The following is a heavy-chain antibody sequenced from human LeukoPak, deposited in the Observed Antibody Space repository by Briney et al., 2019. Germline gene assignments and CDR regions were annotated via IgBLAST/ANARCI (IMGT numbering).Heavy chain of an antibody. CDR3: ARDKGYYYYGMDV. J-gene: IGHJ6*02. V-gene: IGHV3-7*01. CDR1: GFTFSSYW. Sequence: PGGSLRLSCAASGFTFSSYWMSWVRQAPGKGLEWVANIKQDGSEKYYADSVKGRFTISRDNSKNTLYLQMNSLRAEDTAVYYCARDKGYYYYGMDVWGQGTTVTVSS. CDR2: IKQDGSEK.